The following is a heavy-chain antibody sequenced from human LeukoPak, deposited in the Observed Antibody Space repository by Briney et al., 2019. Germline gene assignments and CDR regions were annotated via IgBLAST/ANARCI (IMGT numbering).Heavy chain of an antibody. CDR3: ARDKAVVGLFDY. Sequence: GGSLRLSCAASGFTFSSYSMNWVRQAPGKGLEWVSYISSSSRTIYYADSVKDRFTISRDNAENSLYLQMNSLRAEDTAVYYCARDKAVVGLFDYWGQGTLVTVSS. D-gene: IGHD2-2*01. J-gene: IGHJ4*02. V-gene: IGHV3-48*01. CDR2: ISSSSRTI. CDR1: GFTFSSYS.